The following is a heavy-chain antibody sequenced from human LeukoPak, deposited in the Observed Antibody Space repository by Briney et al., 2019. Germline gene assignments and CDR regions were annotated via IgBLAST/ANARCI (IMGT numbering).Heavy chain of an antibody. Sequence: SETLSLTCTVSGGSISGYYWNWIRQAAGKGLEWIGRFSTSVTTNYNPSLRSRVTISVDKSKNQFSLRLSSVTAADTAVYYCARAVTTDYYSYYMDVWGKGTTVTVSS. CDR3: ARAVTTDYYSYYMDV. CDR2: FSTSVTT. CDR1: GGSISGYY. D-gene: IGHD4-17*01. J-gene: IGHJ6*03. V-gene: IGHV4-4*07.